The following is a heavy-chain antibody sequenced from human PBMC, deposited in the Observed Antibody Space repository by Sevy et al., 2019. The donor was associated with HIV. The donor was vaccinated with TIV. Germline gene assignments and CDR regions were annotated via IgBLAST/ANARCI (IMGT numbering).Heavy chain of an antibody. V-gene: IGHV3-7*01. J-gene: IGHJ4*02. D-gene: IGHD3-16*02. Sequence: GGSLRLSCAASGFTFSSYAMSWVRQAPVKGLEWVADIKEDGSEKYYVDSVKGRFTISRDNAKNSLYLQMNSLRAEDTAVYYCARDKVSGLSGYFDYWGQGTLVTVSS. CDR1: GFTFSSYA. CDR3: ARDKVSGLSGYFDY. CDR2: IKEDGSEK.